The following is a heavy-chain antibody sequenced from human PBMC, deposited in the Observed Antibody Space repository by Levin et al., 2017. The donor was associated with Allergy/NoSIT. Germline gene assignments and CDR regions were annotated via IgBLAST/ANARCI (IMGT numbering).Heavy chain of an antibody. Sequence: PGGSLRLSCAASGFTFSSYAMSWVRQAPGKGLEWVSTISSSGGSTYYADSVKGRLTISRDNSKNTLYLQMNSLRAEDTAVYYCAKDLPDRRLSPVIDYWGQGTLVTVSS. CDR3: AKDLPDRRLSPVIDY. D-gene: IGHD2-2*01. CDR1: GFTFSSYA. V-gene: IGHV3-23*01. CDR2: ISSSGGST. J-gene: IGHJ4*02.